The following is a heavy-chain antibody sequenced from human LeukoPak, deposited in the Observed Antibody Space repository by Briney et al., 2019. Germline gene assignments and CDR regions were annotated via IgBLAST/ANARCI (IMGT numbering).Heavy chain of an antibody. CDR3: ARDLAAAAY. CDR2: ISPDGSEK. Sequence: GGSLRLSCAASGFAFTTYWMSWVRQAPGKGLEWVAKISPDGSEKYYVDSVKGRFTISRDNAKSSLYLQMNSLRAEDTAVYYCARDLAAAAYWGQGTQVTVSS. J-gene: IGHJ4*02. CDR1: GFAFTTYW. D-gene: IGHD6-13*01. V-gene: IGHV3-7*05.